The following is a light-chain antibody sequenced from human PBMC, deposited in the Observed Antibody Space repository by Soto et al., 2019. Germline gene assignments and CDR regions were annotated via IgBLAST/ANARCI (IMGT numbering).Light chain of an antibody. CDR1: SSDVSGYNY. CDR2: EVR. CDR3: SSYTRSSTLI. V-gene: IGLV2-14*01. J-gene: IGLJ1*01. Sequence: QSVLTQPASVSGSPGQSITISCTGTSSDVSGYNYVSWYRQHPGKAPKLMIYEVRNRPSGVSNRFSGSKSGNTAYLTTSRLQAEDEAHYYCSSYTRSSTLIFGIGTKVAVL.